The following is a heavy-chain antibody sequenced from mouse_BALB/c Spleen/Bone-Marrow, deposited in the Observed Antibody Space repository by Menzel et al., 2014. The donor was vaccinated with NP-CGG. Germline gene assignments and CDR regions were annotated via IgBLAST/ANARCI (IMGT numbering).Heavy chain of an antibody. CDR3: ARPQFISGRYYAMDY. CDR1: GYAFTNYW. D-gene: IGHD1-2*01. J-gene: IGHJ4*01. CDR2: IYPGSGNT. V-gene: IGHV1-63*01. Sequence: VKLMESGAELVRPGTSVKISCKASGYAFTNYWLDWVKQRPGHGLEWIGDIYPGSGNTYFNEKFKGKATLTADKSSSTAYMQLSSLTSEDSAVYFCARPQFISGRYYAMDYWGQGTSVTVSS.